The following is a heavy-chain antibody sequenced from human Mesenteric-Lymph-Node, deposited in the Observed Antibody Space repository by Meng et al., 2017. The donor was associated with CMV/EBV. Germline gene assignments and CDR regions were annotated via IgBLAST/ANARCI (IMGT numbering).Heavy chain of an antibody. CDR3: ARDREGKLGNVRSAFDI. CDR2: IIPIFGTA. V-gene: IGHV1-69*05. CDR1: GGTFSSYA. J-gene: IGHJ3*02. D-gene: IGHD7-27*01. Sequence: SVKVSCKASGGTFSSYAISWVRQAPGQGLEWMGGIIPIFGTANYAQKFQGRVTITTDESTSTAYMELSSLRSEDTAVYYCARDREGKLGNVRSAFDIWGQGTTVTVSS.